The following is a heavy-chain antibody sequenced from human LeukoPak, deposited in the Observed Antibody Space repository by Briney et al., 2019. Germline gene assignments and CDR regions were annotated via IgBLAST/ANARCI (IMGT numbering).Heavy chain of an antibody. J-gene: IGHJ4*02. CDR2: INHSGST. D-gene: IGHD6-19*01. CDR3: AGWISYSSGWYAVNY. CDR1: GGSFSGYY. V-gene: IGHV4-34*01. Sequence: PSETLSLTCAVYGGSFSGYYCSWIRHPPGKGLEWIGEINHSGSTNYNPSLKSRVTISVDTSKNQLSLKLSSVTAADTAVYYCAGWISYSSGWYAVNYWGQGTLVTVSS.